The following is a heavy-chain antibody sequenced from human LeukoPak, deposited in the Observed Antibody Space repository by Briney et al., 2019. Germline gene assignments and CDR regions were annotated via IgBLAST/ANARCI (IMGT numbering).Heavy chain of an antibody. D-gene: IGHD6-19*01. CDR2: VYTSGTT. CDR1: GGSVSSYY. J-gene: IGHJ3*02. Sequence: SETLSLTCTVSGGSVSSYYWSWIRQPAGKGLEWIGRVYTSGTTYYNPSLRSRVTVSVDTSKNQFSLKMTSVNAADTAVDYCATSGSGWSTKKDALEIWGQGTTVTVAS. V-gene: IGHV4-4*07. CDR3: ATSGSGWSTKKDALEI.